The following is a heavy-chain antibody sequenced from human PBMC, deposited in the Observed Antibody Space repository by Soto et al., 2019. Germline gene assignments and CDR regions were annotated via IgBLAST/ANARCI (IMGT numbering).Heavy chain of an antibody. CDR3: AKASLGIVVVPAAASGNWFDP. CDR1: GFTFTSYG. CDR2: ISYDGSNK. Sequence: QVQLVESGGGVVQPGRSLRLSCAASGFTFTSYGMHWVRQAPGKGLEWVAVISYDGSNKYYADSVKGRFTISRDNSKNTLYLQMNSLRAEDTAVYYCAKASLGIVVVPAAASGNWFDPWGQGTLVTVSS. D-gene: IGHD2-2*03. J-gene: IGHJ5*02. V-gene: IGHV3-30*18.